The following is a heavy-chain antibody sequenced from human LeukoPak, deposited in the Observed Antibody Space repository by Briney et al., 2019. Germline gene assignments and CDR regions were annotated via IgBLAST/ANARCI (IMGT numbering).Heavy chain of an antibody. V-gene: IGHV2-5*02. CDR3: AHASYSSGWYPNDFDP. J-gene: IGHJ5*02. Sequence: SGPTLVKPTQTLTLTCTFSGFSLSTTGVGVGWIRQPPVKALEWLALIYWDDDKRYSPSLKSRLTIPKHTSRNQVVLTMTNMDPVDTATYYCAHASYSSGWYPNDFDPWGQGTLVTVSS. CDR1: GFSLSTTGVG. D-gene: IGHD6-19*01. CDR2: IYWDDDK.